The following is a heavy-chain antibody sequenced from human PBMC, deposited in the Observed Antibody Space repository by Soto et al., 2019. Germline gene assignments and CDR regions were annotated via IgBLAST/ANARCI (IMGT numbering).Heavy chain of an antibody. J-gene: IGHJ4*02. D-gene: IGHD1-26*01. CDR2: INHSGST. CDR3: ARAVEALEVGAAHYFDY. CDR1: GGSFSGYY. V-gene: IGHV4-34*01. Sequence: QVQLQQWGAGLLKPSETLSLTCAVYGGSFSGYYWSWIRQPPGKGLEWIGEINHSGSTNYNPSLKSRVTISVDTSKNQFSLKLSSVTAADTAVYYCARAVEALEVGAAHYFDYWGQGTLVTVSS.